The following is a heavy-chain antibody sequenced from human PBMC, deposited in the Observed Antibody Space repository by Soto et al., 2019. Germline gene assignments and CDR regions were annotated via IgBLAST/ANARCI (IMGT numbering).Heavy chain of an antibody. Sequence: ASVKVSCKASGYTFTSYGITWVRQAPGQGLEWMEWISAYNGNTNYAEKLQGRVTMTTDTSTSTVYMELSSLRSEDTAVYYCARSYYYYVWGSYRSAHFDYWGQGTLVTVSS. CDR2: ISAYNGNT. CDR1: GYTFTSYG. V-gene: IGHV1-18*01. D-gene: IGHD3-16*02. CDR3: ARSYYYYVWGSYRSAHFDY. J-gene: IGHJ4*02.